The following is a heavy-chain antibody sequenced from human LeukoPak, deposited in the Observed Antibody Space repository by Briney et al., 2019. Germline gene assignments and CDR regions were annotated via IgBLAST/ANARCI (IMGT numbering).Heavy chain of an antibody. CDR1: GGSISSYY. Sequence: SETLSLTCTVSGGSISSYYWSWIRQPPGKGLEWIGYIYHSGSTNYNPSLKSRVTISVDTSKNRFSLNVSSVTAADTAVYYCARGPSVGYVYGWSQGTLVTVSS. CDR2: IYHSGST. D-gene: IGHD5-18*01. CDR3: ARGPSVGYVYG. V-gene: IGHV4-59*08. J-gene: IGHJ4*02.